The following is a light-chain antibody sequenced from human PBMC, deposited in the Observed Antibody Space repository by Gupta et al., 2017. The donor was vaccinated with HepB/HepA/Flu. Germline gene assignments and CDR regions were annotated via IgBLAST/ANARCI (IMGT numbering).Light chain of an antibody. CDR3: QQRSNWET. CDR1: QSVSSS. J-gene: IGKJ1*01. CDR2: DAS. Sequence: EIVLTQSPATLSFSPGERATLSCRASQSVSSSLDWYQQKPGQAPRLIIYDASTRATRIPARFSGSGSGTDFTLTISSLEPEDFAVYYCQQRSNWETFGQGTKVEIK. V-gene: IGKV3-11*01.